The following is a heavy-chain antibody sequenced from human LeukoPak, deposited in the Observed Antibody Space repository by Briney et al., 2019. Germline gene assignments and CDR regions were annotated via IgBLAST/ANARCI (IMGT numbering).Heavy chain of an antibody. CDR1: GGTFSSYT. CDR3: ARDSLGYCSSTSCRPSYY. Sequence: SVKVSCKASGGTFSSYTISWVRQAPGQGLEWMGRIIPILGIANYAQKFQGRVTITADKFTSTAYMELSSLRSEDTAVYYCARDSLGYCSSTSCRPSYYWGQGTLVTVSS. J-gene: IGHJ4*02. CDR2: IIPILGIA. V-gene: IGHV1-69*04. D-gene: IGHD2-2*01.